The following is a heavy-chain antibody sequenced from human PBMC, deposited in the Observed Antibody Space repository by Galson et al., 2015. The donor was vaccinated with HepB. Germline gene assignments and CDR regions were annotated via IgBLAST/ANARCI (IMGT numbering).Heavy chain of an antibody. CDR2: ISSSSSYT. J-gene: IGHJ4*02. D-gene: IGHD2-21*01. Sequence: SLRLSCAASGFTFSDYYMSWIRQAPGKGLEWVSYISSSSSYTNYADSVKGRFTISRDNAKNSLYLQMNSLRAEDTAVYYCARGFLPLRWLVRRAYYFDYWGQGTLVTVSS. CDR3: ARGFLPLRWLVRRAYYFDY. V-gene: IGHV3-11*05. CDR1: GFTFSDYY.